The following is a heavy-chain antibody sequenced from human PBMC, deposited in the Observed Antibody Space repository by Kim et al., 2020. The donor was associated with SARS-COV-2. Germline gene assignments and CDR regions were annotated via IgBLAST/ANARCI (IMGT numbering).Heavy chain of an antibody. D-gene: IGHD3-22*01. CDR2: IYTSGGT. V-gene: IGHV4-61*02. CDR1: GGSISSGSYY. Sequence: SETLSLTCTVSGGSISSGSYYWSWIRQPAGKGLEWIGRIYTSGGTNYNPSLKSRVTISVDTSKNQFSLKLSSVTAADTAVYYCARDFAGYSSSWYYYDSSGTRAPGAFDIWGQGTMVTVSS. CDR3: ARDFAGYSSSWYYYDSSGTRAPGAFDI. J-gene: IGHJ3*02.